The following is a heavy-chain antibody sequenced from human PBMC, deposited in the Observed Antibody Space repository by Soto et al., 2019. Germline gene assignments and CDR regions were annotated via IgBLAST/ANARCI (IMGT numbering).Heavy chain of an antibody. V-gene: IGHV3-30-3*01. Sequence: ESGGGVVQPGRSLRLSCAASGFTFSRYAMHWVRQAPGKGLEWVAVISYDGSNKYYADSVKGRFTISRDNSKNTLYLQMNSLRAEDTAVYYCAREDYDFWSGYYTWEYYYYGMDVWGQGTTVTVSS. J-gene: IGHJ6*02. D-gene: IGHD3-3*01. CDR2: ISYDGSNK. CDR1: GFTFSRYA. CDR3: AREDYDFWSGYYTWEYYYYGMDV.